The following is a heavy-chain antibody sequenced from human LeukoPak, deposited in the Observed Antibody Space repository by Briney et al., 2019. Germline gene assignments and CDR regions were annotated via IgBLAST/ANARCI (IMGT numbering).Heavy chain of an antibody. CDR3: ARVGRGVLSGWYYFDY. D-gene: IGHD6-19*01. Sequence: SETLSLTCTVSGGSISSYYWSWIRQPAGKGLEWIGRIYTSGSTNYNPSLKSRVTMSVDTSKNQFSLKLSSVTAADTAVYYCARVGRGVLSGWYYFDYWGQGTLVTVSS. CDR2: IYTSGST. J-gene: IGHJ4*02. CDR1: GGSISSYY. V-gene: IGHV4-4*07.